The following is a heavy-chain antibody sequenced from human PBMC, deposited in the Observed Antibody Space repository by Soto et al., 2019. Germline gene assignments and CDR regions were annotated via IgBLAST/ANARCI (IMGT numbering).Heavy chain of an antibody. CDR3: AKVRTPEPYYYYYGMDV. V-gene: IGHV3-23*01. D-gene: IGHD1-26*01. Sequence: EVQLLGSGGGLEQPGGSLRLSCAASGFTFNNYAMSWVRQAPGKGLEWVSSISGSGTSTYYADSVKGRFTISRDNSKKTLYLQMNSLRADDTALYYCAKVRTPEPYYYYYGMDVWGQGTPVTVSS. J-gene: IGHJ6*02. CDR1: GFTFNNYA. CDR2: ISGSGTST.